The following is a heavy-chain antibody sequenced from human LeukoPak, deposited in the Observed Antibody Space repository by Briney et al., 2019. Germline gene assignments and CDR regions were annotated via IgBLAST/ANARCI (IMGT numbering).Heavy chain of an antibody. V-gene: IGHV4-31*03. D-gene: IGHD5-24*01. J-gene: IGHJ4*02. CDR2: IYYSGST. Sequence: SRTLSLTCTVSGGSISSGGYYWSWIRQHPGKGLEWIGYIYYSGSTYYNPSLKSRVTISVDTSKNQFSLKLSSVTAADTAVYYCARWLQGALDYWGQGTLVTVSS. CDR1: GGSISSGGYY. CDR3: ARWLQGALDY.